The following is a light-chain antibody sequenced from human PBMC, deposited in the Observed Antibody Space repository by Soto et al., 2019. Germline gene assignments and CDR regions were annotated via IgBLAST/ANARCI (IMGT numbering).Light chain of an antibody. J-gene: IGLJ2*01. CDR2: EVS. CDR3: SSFRTGNILV. CDR1: SSDVGSHNY. V-gene: IGLV2-14*01. Sequence: QSVLTQPASVSGSPGQSITITCTGTSSDVGSHNYVSWYQQYPGKAPKLIIYEVSNRPPGLSNRFSGSKSGNTASLTISGLQPEDEADYYCSSFRTGNILVFGGGTKLTVL.